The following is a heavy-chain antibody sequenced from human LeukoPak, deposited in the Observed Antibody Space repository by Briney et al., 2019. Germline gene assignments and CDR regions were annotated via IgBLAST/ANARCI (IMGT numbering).Heavy chain of an antibody. D-gene: IGHD2-2*01. CDR1: GYTFTGYY. CDR2: INPNSGGT. Sequence: ASVKVSCKASGYTFTGYYMHWVRQAPGQGLEWMGWINPNSGGTNYAQKFQGRVTMTRDTSISTAYMELSRLRSDDTAVYYCARRDCSSTSCYAEGYALDIWGQGTMVTVSS. V-gene: IGHV1-2*02. CDR3: ARRDCSSTSCYAEGYALDI. J-gene: IGHJ3*02.